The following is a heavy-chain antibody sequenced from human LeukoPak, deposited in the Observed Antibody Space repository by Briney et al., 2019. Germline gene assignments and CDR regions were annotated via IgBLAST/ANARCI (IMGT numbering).Heavy chain of an antibody. CDR1: GGSISSYY. CDR3: ARSVVTMVRGGNWFDP. J-gene: IGHJ5*02. D-gene: IGHD3-10*01. Sequence: SETLSLTCTVSGGSISSYYWSWIRQPPGKGLEWIGYIYTSGSTNYNPSLKSRVTISVDTSKNQFSLKLSSVTAADTAVYYCARSVVTMVRGGNWFDPWGQGTLVTVSS. CDR2: IYTSGST. V-gene: IGHV4-4*09.